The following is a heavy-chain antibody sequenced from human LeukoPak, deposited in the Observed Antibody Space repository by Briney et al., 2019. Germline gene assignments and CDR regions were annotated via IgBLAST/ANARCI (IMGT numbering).Heavy chain of an antibody. J-gene: IGHJ4*02. Sequence: PSETLSLTCTVSGGSISSYYWSWIRQPPGKGLEWIGSIYYSGSTYYNPSLKSRVTISVDTSKNQFSLKLSSVTAADTAVYYCARVTIVVPSFDYWGQGTLVTVSS. V-gene: IGHV4-59*12. CDR3: ARVTIVVPSFDY. D-gene: IGHD3-22*01. CDR2: IYYSGST. CDR1: GGSISSYY.